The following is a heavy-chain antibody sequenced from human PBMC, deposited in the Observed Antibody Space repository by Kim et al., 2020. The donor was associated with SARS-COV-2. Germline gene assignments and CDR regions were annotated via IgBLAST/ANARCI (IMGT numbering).Heavy chain of an antibody. J-gene: IGHJ6*02. V-gene: IGHV3-30*07. Sequence: DSVKCRFTISRDNSKNTLYLQMNSLRAEDTAVYYCARGAHHYYYYYGMDVWGQGTTVTVSS. CDR3: ARGAHHYYYYYGMDV.